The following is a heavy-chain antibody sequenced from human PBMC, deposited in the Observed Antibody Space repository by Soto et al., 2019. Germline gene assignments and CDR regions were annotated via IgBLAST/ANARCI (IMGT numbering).Heavy chain of an antibody. V-gene: IGHV1-69*01. CDR3: ARVGTDFWSGYYPKAHFFDY. D-gene: IGHD3-3*01. J-gene: IGHJ4*02. CDR1: GGTFSSYA. CDR2: IIPIFGTA. Sequence: QVQLVQSGAEVQKPGSSVKVSCKASGGTFSSYAISWVRQAPGQGLEWMGGIIPIFGTANYAQKFQGRVTITADDPTSTAYMELSSLRSEDTAVYYCARVGTDFWSGYYPKAHFFDYWGQGTLVTVSS.